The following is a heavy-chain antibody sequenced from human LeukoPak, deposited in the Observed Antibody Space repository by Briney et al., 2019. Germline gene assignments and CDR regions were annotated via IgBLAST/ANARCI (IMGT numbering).Heavy chain of an antibody. Sequence: PSETLSLTCTVSGGSISSYYWSWIRQPPGKGLEYIGYIYYSGSTNYNPSLKSRVTISVDTSKNQFSLKLSSVTAADTAVYYCARGFSETGYYFDYWGQGTLVTVSS. CDR3: ARGFSETGYYFDY. CDR1: GGSISSYY. V-gene: IGHV4-59*01. CDR2: IYYSGST. D-gene: IGHD1-14*01. J-gene: IGHJ4*02.